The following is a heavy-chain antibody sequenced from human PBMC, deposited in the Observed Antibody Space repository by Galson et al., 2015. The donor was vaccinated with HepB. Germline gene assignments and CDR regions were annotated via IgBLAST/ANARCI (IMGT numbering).Heavy chain of an antibody. CDR1: GFSLSTSGVG. CDR3: AHSPVVPAAIRWFDP. CDR2: IYWDDDDN. D-gene: IGHD2-2*02. J-gene: IGHJ5*02. Sequence: PALVKPTQTLTLTCTFSGFSLSTSGVGVGWIRQPPGKALEWLALIYWDDDDNRYNPSLKSRLTITKDTSKNQVVLTMTNMDPVDTATYYCAHSPVVPAAIRWFDPWGQGTLVTVSS. V-gene: IGHV2-5*02.